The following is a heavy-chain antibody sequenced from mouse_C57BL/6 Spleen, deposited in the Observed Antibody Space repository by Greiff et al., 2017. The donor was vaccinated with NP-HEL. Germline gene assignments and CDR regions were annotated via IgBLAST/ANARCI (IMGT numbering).Heavy chain of an antibody. CDR3: AREGYDGYFAWFAY. J-gene: IGHJ3*01. CDR1: GYTFTSYW. V-gene: IGHV1-53*01. Sequence: QVQLLQSGTELVKPGASVKLSCKASGYTFTSYWMHWVKQRPGQGLEWIGNINPSNGGTNYNEKFKSKATLTVDKSSSTAYMQLSSLTSADSAVYYFAREGYDGYFAWFAYRGQGTLVTVSA. CDR2: INPSNGGT. D-gene: IGHD2-3*01.